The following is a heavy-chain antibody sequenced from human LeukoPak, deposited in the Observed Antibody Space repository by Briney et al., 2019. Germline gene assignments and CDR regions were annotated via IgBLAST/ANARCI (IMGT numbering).Heavy chain of an antibody. D-gene: IGHD3-10*01. CDR1: GYSFASYW. J-gene: IGHJ5*02. CDR2: IYPGDSET. CDR3: ATNFMVRGVPNWFDP. Sequence: GESLKISCKGSGYSFASYWIGWVRQMPGKGLEWMGIIYPGDSETRYSPSFQGQVTISADKSISTAFLRWSSLKASDTAMYYCATNFMVRGVPNWFDPWGQGTLVTVSS. V-gene: IGHV5-51*01.